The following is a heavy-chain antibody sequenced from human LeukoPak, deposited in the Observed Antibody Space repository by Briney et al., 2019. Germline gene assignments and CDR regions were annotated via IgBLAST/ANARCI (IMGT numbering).Heavy chain of an antibody. D-gene: IGHD2-2*01. CDR2: FDPEDGET. V-gene: IGHV1-24*01. CDR1: GYTFTGYY. J-gene: IGHJ6*02. CDR3: ATAGYCSSTSCYRERYYYGMDV. Sequence: EASVKVSCKASGYTFTGYYMHWVRQAPGKGLEWMGGFDPEDGETIYAQKFQGRVTMTEDTSTDTAYMELSSLRSEDTAVYYCATAGYCSSTSCYRERYYYGMDVWGQGTTVTVSS.